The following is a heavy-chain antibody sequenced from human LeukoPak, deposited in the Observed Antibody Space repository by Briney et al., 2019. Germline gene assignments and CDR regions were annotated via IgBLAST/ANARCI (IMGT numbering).Heavy chain of an antibody. CDR1: GFTFSSYS. CDR3: ARATERFLEWLLFWDAFDI. V-gene: IGHV3-21*01. J-gene: IGHJ3*02. Sequence: AGGSLRLSCAASGFTFSSYSMNWVRQAPGKGLEWVSSISSSSSYIYYADSVKGRFTISRDNAKNSLYLQMNSLRAEDTAVYYCARATERFLEWLLFWDAFDIWGQGTMVTVSS. CDR2: ISSSSSYI. D-gene: IGHD3-3*01.